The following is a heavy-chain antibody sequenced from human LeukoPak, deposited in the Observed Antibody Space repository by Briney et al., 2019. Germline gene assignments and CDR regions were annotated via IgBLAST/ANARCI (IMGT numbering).Heavy chain of an antibody. J-gene: IGHJ4*02. CDR3: ARDPADSSGYYGYYFDY. Sequence: PGGSLRLSCAASGFTFSSYDMHWVRQAPGKGLEWVAVISYDGSNKYYADSVKGRFTISRDNSKNTPYLQMNSLRAEDTAVYYCARDPADSSGYYGYYFDYWGQGTLVTVSS. CDR2: ISYDGSNK. CDR1: GFTFSSYD. V-gene: IGHV3-30-3*01. D-gene: IGHD3-22*01.